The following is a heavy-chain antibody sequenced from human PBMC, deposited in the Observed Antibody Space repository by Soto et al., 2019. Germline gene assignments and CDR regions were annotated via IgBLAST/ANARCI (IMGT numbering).Heavy chain of an antibody. J-gene: IGHJ4*02. CDR1: GGSISSSDYY. Sequence: QVQLQESGPGLVKPSQTLSLTCTVSGGSISSSDYYWSWIRQPPGKGLEWIGYIYYSGSTYYNPSLKSRAIISVDTSKNQFSLKLSSVTAADTAVYYCAREQLAVLDYWGQGTLVTVSS. D-gene: IGHD6-13*01. CDR2: IYYSGST. CDR3: AREQLAVLDY. V-gene: IGHV4-30-4*01.